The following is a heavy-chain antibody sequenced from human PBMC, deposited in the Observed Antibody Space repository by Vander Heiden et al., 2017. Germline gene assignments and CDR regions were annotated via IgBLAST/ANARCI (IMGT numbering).Heavy chain of an antibody. D-gene: IGHD2-8*01. Sequence: QVQLVESGGGLVKPGGSLRLSCAAAGFAFSDYYMSWIRQAPGKGLEWVSYISSSGSTIYYADSVKGRFTISRDNAKNSLYLQMNSLRAEDTAVYYCARVPPPMADFYYYYGMDVWGQGTTVTVSS. J-gene: IGHJ6*02. CDR2: ISSSGSTI. CDR3: ARVPPPMADFYYYYGMDV. V-gene: IGHV3-11*01. CDR1: GFAFSDYY.